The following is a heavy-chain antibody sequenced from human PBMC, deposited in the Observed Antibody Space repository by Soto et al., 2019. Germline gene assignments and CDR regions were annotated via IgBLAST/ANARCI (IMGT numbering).Heavy chain of an antibody. CDR3: ARDRLDYYDSSGYYGY. CDR1: GGTFSSYA. CDR2: IIPIFGTA. Sequence: ASVKVSCKASGGTFSSYASSWGRQAPGQGLEWMGGIIPIFGTANYAQEFQGRVTITADESTSTAYMELSSLRSEDTDVYYCARDRLDYYDSSGYYGYWGQGTLVTVSS. V-gene: IGHV1-69*13. D-gene: IGHD3-22*01. J-gene: IGHJ4*02.